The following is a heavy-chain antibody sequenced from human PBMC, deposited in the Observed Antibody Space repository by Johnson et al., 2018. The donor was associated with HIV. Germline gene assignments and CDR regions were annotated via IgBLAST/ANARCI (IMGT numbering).Heavy chain of an antibody. CDR1: GFTFSSYG. Sequence: VQLVESGGGVVQPGRSLRLSCAASGFTFSSYGMHWVRQAPGKGLEWVAVISYDGSNKYYVDSVKGRFTISRDNAKNSLYLQMNSLRAEDTAVYYCASRSYDYVWGSYRPGSAFDIWGQGTMVTVSS. V-gene: IGHV3-30*03. J-gene: IGHJ3*02. CDR3: ASRSYDYVWGSYRPGSAFDI. D-gene: IGHD3-16*02. CDR2: ISYDGSNK.